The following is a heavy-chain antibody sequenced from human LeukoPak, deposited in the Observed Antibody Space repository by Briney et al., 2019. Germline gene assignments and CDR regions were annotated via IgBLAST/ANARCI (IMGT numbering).Heavy chain of an antibody. CDR2: IYYSGST. D-gene: IGHD5-12*01. Sequence: TLSLTCTVSGGSISSGGYYWSWIRQHPGKGLEWIGYIYYSGSTYYDPSLKSRVTISVDTSKNQFSLKLSSVTAADTAVYYCARVSRIVATIYFDYWGQGTLVTVSS. CDR1: GGSISSGGYY. V-gene: IGHV4-31*03. J-gene: IGHJ4*02. CDR3: ARVSRIVATIYFDY.